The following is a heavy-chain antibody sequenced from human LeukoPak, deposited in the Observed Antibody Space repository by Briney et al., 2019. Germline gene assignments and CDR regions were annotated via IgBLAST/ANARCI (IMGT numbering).Heavy chain of an antibody. CDR2: INPSGGST. CDR3: ARVASGYPPGLYYYYMDV. Sequence: GASVKVSCKASGYTFTSYYMHWVRQAPGQGLEWMGIINPSGGSTSYAQKFQGRVTMTRDTSTSTVYMELSSLRSEDTAVYYCARVASGYPPGLYYYYMDVWGKGTTVTISS. J-gene: IGHJ6*03. D-gene: IGHD5-12*01. CDR1: GYTFTSYY. V-gene: IGHV1-46*01.